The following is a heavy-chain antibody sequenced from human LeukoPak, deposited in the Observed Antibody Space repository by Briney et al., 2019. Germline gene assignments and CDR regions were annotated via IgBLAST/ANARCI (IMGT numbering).Heavy chain of an antibody. J-gene: IGHJ4*02. V-gene: IGHV3-21*01. D-gene: IGHD4/OR15-4a*01. Sequence: GGSLRLSCAASGLPFTTYGMTWVRQAPGEGLEWVSTISRGSISIYYADSVKGRFTISRDDAKNSVSLQMNSLRAEDTAVYYCATDGAAWSRSYWGQGTLVTVSP. CDR3: ATDGAAWSRSY. CDR2: ISRGSISI. CDR1: GLPFTTYG.